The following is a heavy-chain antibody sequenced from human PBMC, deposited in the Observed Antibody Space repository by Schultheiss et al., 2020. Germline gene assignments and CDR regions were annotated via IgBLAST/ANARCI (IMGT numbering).Heavy chain of an antibody. J-gene: IGHJ6*02. CDR3: ARDYPYCSGGSCYSDFLYYYYYYGMDV. CDR1: GFTFSSYW. CDR2: ISYDGSNK. D-gene: IGHD2-15*01. V-gene: IGHV3-30-3*01. Sequence: GGSLRLSCAASGFTFSSYWMSWVRQAPGKGLEWVAVISYDGSNKYYADSVKGRFTISRDNSKNTLYLQMNSLRAEDTAVYYCARDYPYCSGGSCYSDFLYYYYYYGMDVWGQGTTVTVSS.